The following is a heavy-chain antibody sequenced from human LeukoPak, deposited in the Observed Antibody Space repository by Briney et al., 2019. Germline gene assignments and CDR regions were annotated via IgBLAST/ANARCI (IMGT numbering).Heavy chain of an antibody. Sequence: SETLSLTCTVSGVSISSYYWSWIRQPPGKGLEWIGYIYYSGSTNYSPSLKSRVTISVDTSKNQFSLKLSSVTAADTAVYYCAREDVVRGAFDYWGQGTLVTVSS. CDR3: AREDVVRGAFDY. D-gene: IGHD3-10*01. CDR1: GVSISSYY. J-gene: IGHJ4*02. V-gene: IGHV4-59*01. CDR2: IYYSGST.